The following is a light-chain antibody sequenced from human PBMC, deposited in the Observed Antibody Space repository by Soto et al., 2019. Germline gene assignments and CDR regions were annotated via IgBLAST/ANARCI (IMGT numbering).Light chain of an antibody. J-gene: IGLJ1*01. CDR3: ETWDSTLIVLV. V-gene: IGLV1-51*02. Sequence: QSVLTQPPSVSAAPGQKVTISCSGSSSNIGKNYVSWYRQVPGTAPKLVIYEDNKRRSGIPDRFSGSKSGTSATLGITGLQTGDEADYYCETWDSTLIVLVSGTGTKVPV. CDR1: SSNIGKNY. CDR2: EDN.